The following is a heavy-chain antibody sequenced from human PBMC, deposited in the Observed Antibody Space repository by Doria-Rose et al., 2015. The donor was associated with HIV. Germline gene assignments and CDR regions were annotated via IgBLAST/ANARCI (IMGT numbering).Heavy chain of an antibody. J-gene: IGHJ4*02. CDR1: GFTFSSHR. Sequence: VQLVQSGGGLVRPGGSLRLSCATSGFTFSSHRINWVRQAPGKVLEWVSSISSTSAYINYADSARGRFTISRDNARNSLYLQMDSLRAEDTAIYYCATGVTLDYWGQGTLVTVSS. V-gene: IGHV3-21*01. D-gene: IGHD3-10*01. CDR2: ISSTSAYI. CDR3: ATGVTLDY.